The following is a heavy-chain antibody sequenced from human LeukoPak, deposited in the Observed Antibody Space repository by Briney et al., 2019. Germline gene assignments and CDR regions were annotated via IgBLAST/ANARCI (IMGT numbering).Heavy chain of an antibody. D-gene: IGHD6-19*01. Sequence: GRSLRLSRAASGFTFSSYAMHWVRQAPGKGLEWVAVISYDGSNKYYADSVKGRFTISRDNSKNTLYLQMNSLRAEDTAVYYCARVTRRYSSGWYYFDYWGQGTLVTVSS. J-gene: IGHJ4*02. CDR1: GFTFSSYA. CDR2: ISYDGSNK. V-gene: IGHV3-30*04. CDR3: ARVTRRYSSGWYYFDY.